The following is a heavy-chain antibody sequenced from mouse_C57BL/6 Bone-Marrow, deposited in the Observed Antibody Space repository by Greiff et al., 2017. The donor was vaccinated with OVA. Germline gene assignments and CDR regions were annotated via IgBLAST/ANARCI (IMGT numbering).Heavy chain of an antibody. CDR3: ARSPHYYGSSYWYYFDY. J-gene: IGHJ2*01. D-gene: IGHD1-1*01. V-gene: IGHV3-8*01. Sequence: VQLKESGPGLAKPSQTLSLTCSVTGYSITSDYWNWIRKFPGNKLEYMGYISYSGSTYYNPSLKSRISITRDTSKNQYYLQLNSVTTEDTATYYCARSPHYYGSSYWYYFDYWGQGTTLTVSS. CDR1: GYSITSDY. CDR2: ISYSGST.